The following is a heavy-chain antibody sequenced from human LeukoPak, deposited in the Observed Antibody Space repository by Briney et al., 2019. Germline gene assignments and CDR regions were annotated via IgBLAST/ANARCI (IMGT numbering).Heavy chain of an antibody. CDR3: AATLGGQQLPQFDY. CDR2: ISYDGSNK. D-gene: IGHD6-13*01. V-gene: IGHV3-30*03. Sequence: GPLRLSCAASGFTFSSYGMHWVRQAPGKGLEWVAVISYDGSNKYYADSVKGRFTISRDNSKNTLYLQMNSLRAEDTAVYYCAATLGGQQLPQFDYWGQGTLVTVAS. CDR1: GFTFSSYG. J-gene: IGHJ4*02.